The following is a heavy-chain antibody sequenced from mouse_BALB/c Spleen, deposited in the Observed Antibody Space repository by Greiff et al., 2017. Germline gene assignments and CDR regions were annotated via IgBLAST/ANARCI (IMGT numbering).Heavy chain of an antibody. CDR2: INPSTGYT. Sequence: VQLVESGAELAKPGASVKMSCKASGYTFTSYWMHWVKQRPGQGLEWIGYINPSTGYTEYNQKFKDKATLTADKSSSTAYMQLSSLTSEDSAVYYCARGITTADYWGQGTSVTVSS. CDR3: ARGITTADY. CDR1: GYTFTSYW. J-gene: IGHJ4*01. V-gene: IGHV1-7*01. D-gene: IGHD1-2*01.